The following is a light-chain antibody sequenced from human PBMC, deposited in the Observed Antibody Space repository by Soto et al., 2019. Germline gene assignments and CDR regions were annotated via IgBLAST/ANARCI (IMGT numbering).Light chain of an antibody. Sequence: QSALTQPASVSGSPGQSITISCTGTSSDVGGYNYVSWYQQHPGKAPKLMIYEVTTRPLGVSYRFSGSKSGNTASLTISGLQAEDEANYYCCSYTTDSTWVFGGGTKLTVL. CDR3: CSYTTDSTWV. CDR2: EVT. V-gene: IGLV2-14*01. CDR1: SSDVGGYNY. J-gene: IGLJ3*02.